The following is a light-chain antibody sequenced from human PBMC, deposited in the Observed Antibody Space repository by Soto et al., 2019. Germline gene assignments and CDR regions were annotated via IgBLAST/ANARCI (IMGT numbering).Light chain of an antibody. CDR1: QSVSSA. J-gene: IGKJ4*01. CDR2: GGS. V-gene: IGKV3-15*01. Sequence: EILMTQSPATLSVSPGESATLSCRASQSVSSALAWYQHKRGQAARLLIHGGSTRAPGIPARFSGSGSGTEFTLTISSLQSEDFAVYYCQQYIDWPLTFGGGTEVEI. CDR3: QQYIDWPLT.